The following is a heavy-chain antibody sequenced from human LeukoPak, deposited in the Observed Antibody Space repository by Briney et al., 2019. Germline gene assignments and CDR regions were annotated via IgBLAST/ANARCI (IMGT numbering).Heavy chain of an antibody. CDR2: IIPILGIA. CDR3: ARGIDYYDSSGYYYGY. Sequence: ASVKVSCKASGGTFSSYAVSWVRQAPGQGLEWMGRIIPILGIANYAQKFQGRVTITADKSTSTAYMELSSLRSEDTAVYYCARGIDYYDSSGYYYGYWGQGTLVTVSS. V-gene: IGHV1-69*04. D-gene: IGHD3-22*01. CDR1: GGTFSSYA. J-gene: IGHJ4*02.